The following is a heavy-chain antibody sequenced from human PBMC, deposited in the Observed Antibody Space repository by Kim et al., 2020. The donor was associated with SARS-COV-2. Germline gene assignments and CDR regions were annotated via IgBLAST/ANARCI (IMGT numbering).Heavy chain of an antibody. V-gene: IGHV1-8*01. CDR1: GYTFTSYD. CDR2: MNPNSGNT. Sequence: ASVKVSCKASGYTFTSYDINWVRQATGQGLEWMGWMNPNSGNTGYAQKFQGRVTMTRNTSISTAYMELSSLRSEDTAVYYCAREGTVTYRKGNWFDPWGQGTLVTVSS. CDR3: AREGTVTYRKGNWFDP. D-gene: IGHD4-17*01. J-gene: IGHJ5*02.